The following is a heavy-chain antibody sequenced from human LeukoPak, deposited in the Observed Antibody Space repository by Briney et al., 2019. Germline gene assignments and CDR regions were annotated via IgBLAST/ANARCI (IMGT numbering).Heavy chain of an antibody. D-gene: IGHD3-22*01. V-gene: IGHV5-51*01. J-gene: IGHJ3*02. CDR1: GYSFTSYW. CDR3: ARSHSYDSSGYYSDAFDI. CDR2: IYPGDSDT. Sequence: GESLKISCKGSGYSFTSYWIGWVRQMLGKGLEWMGIIYPGDSDTGYSPSFQGQVTISADKSISTAYLQWSSLKASETAMYYCARSHSYDSSGYYSDAFDIWGQGTMVTVSS.